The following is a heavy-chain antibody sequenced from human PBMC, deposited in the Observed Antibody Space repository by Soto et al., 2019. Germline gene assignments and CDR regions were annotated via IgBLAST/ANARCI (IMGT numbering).Heavy chain of an antibody. J-gene: IGHJ6*02. CDR2: INHSGST. D-gene: IGHD3-16*02. CDR1: GGSFSGYY. Sequence: PSETLSLTCADYGGSFSGYYWSWIRQPPGKGLEWIGEINHSGSTNYNPSLKSRVTISVDTSKNQFSLKLSSVTAADTAVYYCARGESRYDYVWGRYRSKYYCYGMDVWGQGTTVTVSS. V-gene: IGHV4-34*01. CDR3: ARGESRYDYVWGRYRSKYYCYGMDV.